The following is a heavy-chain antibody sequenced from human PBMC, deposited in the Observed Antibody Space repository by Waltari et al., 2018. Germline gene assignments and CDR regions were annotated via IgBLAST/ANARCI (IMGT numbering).Heavy chain of an antibody. CDR3: ASSGRLAYSSGWKDAFDI. CDR2: IIPIFGTA. CDR1: GGTFSSYA. V-gene: IGHV1-69*05. D-gene: IGHD6-19*01. Sequence: QVQLVQSGAEVKKPGSSVKVSCKASGGTFSSYAISWVRQAPGQGLEWMGGIIPIFGTANYAQKFQGRVTITTDESTSTAYMELSSLRSEDTAVYYCASSGRLAYSSGWKDAFDIWGQGTMVTVSS. J-gene: IGHJ3*02.